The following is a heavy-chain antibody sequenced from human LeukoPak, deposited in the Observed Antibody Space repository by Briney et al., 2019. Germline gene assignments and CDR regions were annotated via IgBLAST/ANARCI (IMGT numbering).Heavy chain of an antibody. CDR1: GYSISSGYY. Sequence: SETLSLTCTVSGYSISSGYYWGWIRQPPGKGLEWIGSIYHSGSTNYNPSLKSRVTISVDTSKNQFSLKLSSVTAADTAVYYCARVLTIFGVVMRGSFDYWGQGTLVTVSS. V-gene: IGHV4-38-2*02. CDR3: ARVLTIFGVVMRGSFDY. J-gene: IGHJ4*02. CDR2: IYHSGST. D-gene: IGHD3-3*01.